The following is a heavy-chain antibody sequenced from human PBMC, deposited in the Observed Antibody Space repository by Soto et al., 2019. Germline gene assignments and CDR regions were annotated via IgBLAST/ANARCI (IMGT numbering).Heavy chain of an antibody. V-gene: IGHV1-18*04. J-gene: IGHJ4*02. D-gene: IGHD2-2*01. CDR3: ARACSSTCNGADY. CDR1: GYTFTSYG. Sequence: QVQLVQSGAEVKKPGDSVKVSCKASGYTFTSYGITWVRQAPGQGLEWMGWISANNGNTRFAQNLQGRVTMTTDTSTSTAYLELRSLTSDDTAVYYGARACSSTCNGADYWGQGTLVTVSS. CDR2: ISANNGNT.